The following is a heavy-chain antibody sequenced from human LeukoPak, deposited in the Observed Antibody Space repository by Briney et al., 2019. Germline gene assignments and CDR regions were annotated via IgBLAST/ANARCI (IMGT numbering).Heavy chain of an antibody. CDR1: GGSISSFY. Sequence: SETLSLTCTVSGGSISSFYWSWIRQPPGKGLEWIGYIYNTENTNYNPSLKSRVTISVDTSKNQFSLKLSSVTAADTAVYYCARGYSNSSSSHWFDPWGQGTLVTVSS. CDR2: IYNTENT. V-gene: IGHV4-59*12. J-gene: IGHJ5*02. CDR3: ARGYSNSSSSHWFDP. D-gene: IGHD6-6*01.